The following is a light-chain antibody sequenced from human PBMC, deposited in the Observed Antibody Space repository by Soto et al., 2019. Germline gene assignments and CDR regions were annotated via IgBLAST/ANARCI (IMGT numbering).Light chain of an antibody. CDR3: QQTSCFPLT. CDR2: AAY. J-gene: IGKJ4*01. CDR1: QVISSW. Sequence: DIQMTQTPSSVSASVGHTVTITGRASQVISSWLAWYQQKPGKAPKLLSYAAYSLQSGVPSRFSGSDSGTDIPRTISMLEPEDFATYYFQQTSCFPLTCGGGTKVEIK. V-gene: IGKV1-12*01.